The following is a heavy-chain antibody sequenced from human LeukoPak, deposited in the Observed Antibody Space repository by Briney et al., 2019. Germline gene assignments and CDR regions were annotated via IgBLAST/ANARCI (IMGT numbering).Heavy chain of an antibody. Sequence: GASVKVSCKASGYTFINYYMHWVRQAPGQGLEWMGIINPSGGSTRYAQKFQGRVTMTRDTSTSTVYMELSSLRSEDTAVYYCARSYSETYYAESGVDYWGQGTLVTVSS. CDR1: GYTFINYY. V-gene: IGHV1-46*01. D-gene: IGHD1-26*01. CDR2: INPSGGST. J-gene: IGHJ4*02. CDR3: ARSYSETYYAESGVDY.